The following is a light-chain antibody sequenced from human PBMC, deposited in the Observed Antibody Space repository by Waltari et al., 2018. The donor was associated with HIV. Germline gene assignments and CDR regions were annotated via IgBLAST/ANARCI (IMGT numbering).Light chain of an antibody. J-gene: IGKJ1*01. V-gene: IGKV3D-15*01. CDR1: RNIGGN. Sequence: ILMPQSPVPLSVSPGETATLSCMARRNIGGNLAWYQQKQGQAPRLVIYGAASRRADSPARFSGRGAGTEVSLTITSLQAEDCAVDYCQQYLDWPAWTFGQGTKVEV. CDR3: QQYLDWPAWT. CDR2: GAA.